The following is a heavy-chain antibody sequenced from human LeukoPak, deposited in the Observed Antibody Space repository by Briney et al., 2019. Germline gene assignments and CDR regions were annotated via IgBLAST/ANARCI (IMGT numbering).Heavy chain of an antibody. CDR1: GFIFSDYY. Sequence: PGGSLRLSCAASGFIFSDYYMSWIRQAPGKGLEWVSYISSSSSTIYYADSVKGRFTISRDNAKNSLYLQMNSLRAEDTAVYYCARGEDIVVVPAALAFDIWGQGTMVTVSS. D-gene: IGHD2-2*01. CDR2: ISSSSSTI. J-gene: IGHJ3*02. CDR3: ARGEDIVVVPAALAFDI. V-gene: IGHV3-11*04.